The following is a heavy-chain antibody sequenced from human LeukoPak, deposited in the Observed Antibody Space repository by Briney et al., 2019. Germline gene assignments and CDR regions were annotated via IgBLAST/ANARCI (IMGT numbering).Heavy chain of an antibody. J-gene: IGHJ4*02. Sequence: PGGSLRLSCAASGFTFSNYGMHWVRQAPGKGLQWVAFIRYDGSSEQYADSVKGRFTISRDDSKNTLFLQMNSLRPEDTALYYCAKDFNWGWDYWGQGTLVTVSS. CDR1: GFTFSNYG. CDR2: IRYDGSSE. D-gene: IGHD7-27*01. V-gene: IGHV3-30*02. CDR3: AKDFNWGWDY.